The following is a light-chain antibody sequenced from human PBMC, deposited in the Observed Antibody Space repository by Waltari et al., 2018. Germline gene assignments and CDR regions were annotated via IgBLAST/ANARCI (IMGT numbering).Light chain of an antibody. CDR2: NDN. J-gene: IGLJ1*01. CDR3: QLWDIGSDHKV. Sequence: SYVLTQPPSVSVAPGKTATIPCGGDNIGGKSVHWYQQKPGQAPVLVVYNDNDRPSGIPERFSGSNPGTTATLTISRVEVGDEADYYCQLWDIGSDHKVFGSGTKVIVL. V-gene: IGLV3-21*03. CDR1: NIGGKS.